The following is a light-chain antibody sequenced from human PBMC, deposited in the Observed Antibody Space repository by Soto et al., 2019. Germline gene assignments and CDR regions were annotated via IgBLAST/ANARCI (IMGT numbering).Light chain of an antibody. V-gene: IGKV1-27*01. J-gene: IGKJ4*01. Sequence: DIQLTQSPSSLPASVGDRVTITCRASQGISYYLAWYQQKPGKVPKLLIYDASTLQSWVPSRFSGSGSGTDFPLTLSSLQPEDVATYYCQKYNSAPALTFGGGTKVEI. CDR1: QGISYY. CDR2: DAS. CDR3: QKYNSAPALT.